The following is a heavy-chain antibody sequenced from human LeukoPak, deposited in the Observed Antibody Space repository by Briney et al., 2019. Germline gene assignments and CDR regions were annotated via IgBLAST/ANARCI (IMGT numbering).Heavy chain of an antibody. D-gene: IGHD2-2*01. V-gene: IGHV3-21*01. J-gene: IGHJ6*04. CDR1: GFTFSSYS. Sequence: GGSLRLSCAASGFTFSSYSMNWVRQAPGKGLEWVSSISSSSSYIYYADSVKGRFTISRDNAKNSLYLQMNSLRAEDTAVYYCARDGGIVVVPAAIMDVWGKGTTVTISS. CDR2: ISSSSSYI. CDR3: ARDGGIVVVPAAIMDV.